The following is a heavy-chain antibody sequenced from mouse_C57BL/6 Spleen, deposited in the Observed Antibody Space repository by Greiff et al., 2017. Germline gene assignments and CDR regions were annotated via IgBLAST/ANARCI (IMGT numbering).Heavy chain of an antibody. Sequence: VQLQQSGAELMKPGASVKLSCKATGYTFTGYWIEWVQQRPGHGLAWIGEIFPGSGSINYNEKFKGKAPFTADTTSNTAFMQHSSRTTDDSTCYYCSRSLTRTLAWFAYWGQGTLVTVSA. CDR2: IFPGSGSI. D-gene: IGHD4-1*01. CDR3: SRSLTRTLAWFAY. CDR1: GYTFTGYW. V-gene: IGHV1-9*01. J-gene: IGHJ3*01.